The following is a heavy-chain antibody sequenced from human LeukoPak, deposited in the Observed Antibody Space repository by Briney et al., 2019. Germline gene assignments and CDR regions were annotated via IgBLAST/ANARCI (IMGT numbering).Heavy chain of an antibody. CDR3: ANPFSTPRSNYYIDV. J-gene: IGHJ6*03. CDR1: GFTFSAFP. Sequence: GGSLRLSCAASGFTFSAFPMSWVRQAPGKGLEWVSAISGSGGSTYYADSVKGRFTISRDNSKSTLYLQMNSLRAEDTAVYYCANPFSTPRSNYYIDVWGKGTTVTVSS. D-gene: IGHD2-2*01. CDR2: ISGSGGST. V-gene: IGHV3-23*01.